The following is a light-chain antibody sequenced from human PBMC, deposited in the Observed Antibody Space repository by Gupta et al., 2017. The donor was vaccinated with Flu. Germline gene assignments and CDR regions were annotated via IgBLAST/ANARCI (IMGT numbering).Light chain of an antibody. CDR3: LQDYNYPLI. Sequence: AIQMTQSPSSLSASVGDRVTTTCRASQDIRNELGWYQQKPGKAPKLLIYAASSLQSGVPSRFSGSGSGTDFTLTISSLQPEDFATYYCLQDYNYPLIFGGGTKVEI. CDR1: QDIRNE. CDR2: AAS. V-gene: IGKV1-6*01. J-gene: IGKJ4*01.